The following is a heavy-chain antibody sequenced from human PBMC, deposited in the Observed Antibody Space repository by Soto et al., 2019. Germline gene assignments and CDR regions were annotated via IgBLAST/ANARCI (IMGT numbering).Heavy chain of an antibody. J-gene: IGHJ6*02. CDR2: ISGSGGRT. V-gene: IGHV3-23*01. Sequence: EVQLLESGGGLVQPGGSLRLSCAASGFTFSSYAMSWVRQAPGKGLEWVSGISGSGGRTYYAESVKGRFTISRDNSKNTLHLQMNSLRAEDTAVYYCETDQGERLRGGLWVHIDPERNYGMDVWGQGTTVTVSS. CDR1: GFTFSSYA. D-gene: IGHD5-12*01. CDR3: ETDQGERLRGGLWVHIDPERNYGMDV.